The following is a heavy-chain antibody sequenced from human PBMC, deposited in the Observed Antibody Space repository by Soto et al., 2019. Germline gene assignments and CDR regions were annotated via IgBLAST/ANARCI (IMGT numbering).Heavy chain of an antibody. V-gene: IGHV3-33*01. Sequence: GGSLRLSCAASGFTFSSYGMHWVRQAPGKGLEWVAVIWYDGSNKYYADSVKGRFTISRDNSKNTLYLQMNSLRAEDTAVYYCARDRAERYYYYGMDVWGQGTTVTVSS. CDR3: ARDRAERYYYYGMDV. D-gene: IGHD1-26*01. CDR2: IWYDGSNK. CDR1: GFTFSSYG. J-gene: IGHJ6*02.